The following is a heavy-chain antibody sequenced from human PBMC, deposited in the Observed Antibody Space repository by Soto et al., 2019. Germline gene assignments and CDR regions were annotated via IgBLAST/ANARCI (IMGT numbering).Heavy chain of an antibody. CDR3: ASFGEPEGFDY. D-gene: IGHD3-10*01. CDR2: IYYSGST. CDR1: GGSISSYY. J-gene: IGHJ4*02. Sequence: SETLSLTCTVSGGSISSYYWSWIRQPLGKGLEWIGYIYYSGSTNYNPSLKSRVTISVDTSKNQFSLKLSSVTAADTAVYYCASFGEPEGFDYWGQGTLVTVSS. V-gene: IGHV4-59*01.